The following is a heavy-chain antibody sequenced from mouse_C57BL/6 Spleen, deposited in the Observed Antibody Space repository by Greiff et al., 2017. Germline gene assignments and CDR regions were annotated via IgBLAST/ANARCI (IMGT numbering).Heavy chain of an antibody. CDR1: GYAFSSSW. CDR3: ASSFSCYGSSYDWYFDV. J-gene: IGHJ1*03. Sequence: QVQLQQSGPELVKPGASVKISCKASGYAFSSSWMNWVKQRPGKGLEWIGRIYPGDGDTNYNGNFKGKATLTADKSSSTASMQLISLTSEDSSVSFCASSFSCYGSSYDWYFDVWGTGTTVTVSS. V-gene: IGHV1-82*01. D-gene: IGHD1-1*01. CDR2: IYPGDGDT.